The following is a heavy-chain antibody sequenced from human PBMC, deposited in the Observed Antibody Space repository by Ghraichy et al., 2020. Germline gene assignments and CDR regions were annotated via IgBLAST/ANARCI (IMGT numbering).Heavy chain of an antibody. CDR1: GFTFRDYY. D-gene: IGHD3-10*01. CDR2: ISDGGNYA. CDR3: ARDRGGTASPPRYCDY. Sequence: GGSLRLSCTASGFTFRDYYMSWVRQAPGKGLEWLSYISDGGNYANYAASVKGRFTISRDNAKNTLYLQMNGLRGEDTAVYYCARDRGGTASPPRYCDYWGQGTLVTVSS. J-gene: IGHJ4*02. V-gene: IGHV3-11*06.